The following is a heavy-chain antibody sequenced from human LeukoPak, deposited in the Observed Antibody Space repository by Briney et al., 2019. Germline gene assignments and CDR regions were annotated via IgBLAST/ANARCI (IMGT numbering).Heavy chain of an antibody. CDR3: ARIIVVVPAAIRGAFDI. CDR2: IYYSGST. CDR1: GGSISSSISY. J-gene: IGHJ3*02. D-gene: IGHD2-2*02. Sequence: SETPSLTCTVSGGSISSSISYGGWIRQPPGKGLEWLGSIYYSGSTYYNPSLKSRVTISVDTSKNQFSLKLSSVTAADTAVYYCARIIVVVPAAIRGAFDIWGQGTMVTVSS. V-gene: IGHV4-39*05.